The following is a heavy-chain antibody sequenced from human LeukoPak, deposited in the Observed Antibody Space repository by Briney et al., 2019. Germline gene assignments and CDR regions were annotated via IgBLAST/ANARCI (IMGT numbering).Heavy chain of an antibody. CDR3: ARDSGYSSSSSDAFDI. J-gene: IGHJ3*02. Sequence: APVKVSCKASGYTFTSYYMHWVRQAPGQGLEWMGIINPSGGSTSYAQKFQGRVTMTRDTSTSTVYMELSSLRSEDTAVYYCARDSGYSSSSSDAFDIWGQGTMVTVSS. CDR1: GYTFTSYY. CDR2: INPSGGST. D-gene: IGHD6-6*01. V-gene: IGHV1-46*01.